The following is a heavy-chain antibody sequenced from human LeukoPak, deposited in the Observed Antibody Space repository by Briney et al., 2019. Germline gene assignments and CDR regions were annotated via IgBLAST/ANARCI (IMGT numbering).Heavy chain of an antibody. Sequence: GGSLRLSCAPSPFTFRDYNTTSVCQAPGKGLEWLSHISGSGSYTNYADSVKGRFTTSRDNAKNSLYLQMNSLRAEDTAVYYCARVRSIAAAGTPDYWGQGTLVTVSS. CDR2: ISGSGSYT. CDR3: ARVRSIAAAGTPDY. CDR1: PFTFRDYN. V-gene: IGHV3-11*06. D-gene: IGHD6-13*01. J-gene: IGHJ4*02.